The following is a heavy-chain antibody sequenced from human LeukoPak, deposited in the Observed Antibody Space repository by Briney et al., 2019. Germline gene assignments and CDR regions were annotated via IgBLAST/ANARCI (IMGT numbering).Heavy chain of an antibody. CDR3: ARVKTVAGIDY. J-gene: IGHJ4*02. CDR2: ISSSSSYI. D-gene: IGHD6-19*01. CDR1: GFTLSSYW. Sequence: GGSLRLSCAASGFTLSSYWMNWVRQAPGKGLEWVSSISSSSSYIYYADSVKGRFTISRDNAKNSLYLQMNSLRAEDTAVYYCARVKTVAGIDYWGQGTLVTVSS. V-gene: IGHV3-21*01.